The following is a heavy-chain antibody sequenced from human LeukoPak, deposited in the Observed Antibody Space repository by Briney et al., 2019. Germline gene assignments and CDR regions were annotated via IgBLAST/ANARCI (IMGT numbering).Heavy chain of an antibody. D-gene: IGHD1-14*01. J-gene: IGHJ4*02. CDR3: ARGAPGYFDY. CDR2: ISYDGSNK. V-gene: IGHV3-30*03. Sequence: GRSLRLSCAASGFTFSSYGMHWVRQAPGKGLEWVAVISYDGSNKYYADSVKGRFTISRDNSKNTLYLQMNSLRAEDTAVYYCARGAPGYFDYWGQGTLVTVSS. CDR1: GFTFSSYG.